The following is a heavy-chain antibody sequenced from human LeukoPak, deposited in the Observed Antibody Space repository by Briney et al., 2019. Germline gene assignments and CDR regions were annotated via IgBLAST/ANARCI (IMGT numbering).Heavy chain of an antibody. J-gene: IGHJ4*02. CDR1: GFTVSSNY. CDR2: IYSGGST. Sequence: GGSLRLSCAASGFTVSSNYMSWVRQAPGKGLEWVSVIYSGGSTYYADSVKGRFTISRDNSKNTLYLQMNSLRAEDTAVYYCAKDLRGVVTASDYWGQGTLVTVSS. V-gene: IGHV3-53*05. CDR3: AKDLRGVVTASDY. D-gene: IGHD2-21*02.